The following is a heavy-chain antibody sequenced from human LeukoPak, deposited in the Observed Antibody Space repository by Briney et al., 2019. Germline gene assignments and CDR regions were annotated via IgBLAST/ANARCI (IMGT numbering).Heavy chain of an antibody. V-gene: IGHV3-23*01. CDR1: GFTFSSCA. J-gene: IGHJ4*02. CDR2: ISDSGAIK. CDR3: TKDNRTHSSGWYAYL. D-gene: IGHD6-13*01. Sequence: WGSLRLTCVGSGFTFSSCAMSWVRQAPGKGLEWVSVISDSGAIKNYADSVKGPFTISRDNSKNTLYLQMNSLRAEDTAIYYCTKDNRTHSSGWYAYLWGKVTLVTVSS.